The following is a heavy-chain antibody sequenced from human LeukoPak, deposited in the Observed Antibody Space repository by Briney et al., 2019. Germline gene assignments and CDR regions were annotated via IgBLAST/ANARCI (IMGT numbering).Heavy chain of an antibody. CDR3: ARDDQGFDY. CDR2: INHSGST. CDR1: GGSFSGYY. V-gene: IGHV4-34*01. Sequence: SETLSLTCAVYGGSFSGYYWSWIHQPPGKGLEWIGEINHSGSTNYNPSLKSRVTISVDTSKNQFSLKLSSVTAEDTAVYYCARDDQGFDYWGQGTLVTVSS. J-gene: IGHJ4*02. D-gene: IGHD2-2*01.